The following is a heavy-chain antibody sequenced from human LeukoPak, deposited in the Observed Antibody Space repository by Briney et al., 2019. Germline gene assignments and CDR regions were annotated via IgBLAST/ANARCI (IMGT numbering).Heavy chain of an antibody. Sequence: GRSLRLSCAASGFTFSSYGMHWVRQAPGKGLEWVAVIWYDGSNKYYADSVKGRFTISRDNSKNTLYLQMNSLRAEGTAVYYCAKEYSSSWYHYMDVWGKGTTVTVSS. CDR2: IWYDGSNK. CDR1: GFTFSSYG. V-gene: IGHV3-33*06. CDR3: AKEYSSSWYHYMDV. D-gene: IGHD6-13*01. J-gene: IGHJ6*03.